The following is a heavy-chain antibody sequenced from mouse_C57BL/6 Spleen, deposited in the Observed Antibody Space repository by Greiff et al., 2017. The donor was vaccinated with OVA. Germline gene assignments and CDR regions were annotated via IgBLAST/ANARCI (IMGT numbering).Heavy chain of an antibody. Sequence: QVQLQQPGAELVKPGASVKLSCKASGYTFTSYWMQWVKQRPGQGLEWIGEIDPSDSYTNYNQKFKGKATLTVDTSSSTAYMQLSSLTSEDSAVCYCARGGLYYGSSYWYFDVWGTGTTVTVSS. D-gene: IGHD1-1*01. V-gene: IGHV1-50*01. J-gene: IGHJ1*03. CDR1: GYTFTSYW. CDR2: IDPSDSYT. CDR3: ARGGLYYGSSYWYFDV.